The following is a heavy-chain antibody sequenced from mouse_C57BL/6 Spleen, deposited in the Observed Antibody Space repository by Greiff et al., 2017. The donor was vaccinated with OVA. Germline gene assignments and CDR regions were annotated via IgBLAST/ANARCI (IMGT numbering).Heavy chain of an antibody. Sequence: QVQLQQPGAELVKPGASVKLSCKASGYTFTSYWMQWVKQRPGQGLEWIGAIDPSDSYTNYNQKFKGKATLTVDTTSSTAYMQLSSLTSQDSAIYYWARKAPYYSSRDPPYFDYWGQGTTLTVSS. CDR1: GYTFTSYW. CDR2: IDPSDSYT. D-gene: IGHD1-1*01. CDR3: ARKAPYYSSRDPPYFDY. V-gene: IGHV1-50*01. J-gene: IGHJ2*01.